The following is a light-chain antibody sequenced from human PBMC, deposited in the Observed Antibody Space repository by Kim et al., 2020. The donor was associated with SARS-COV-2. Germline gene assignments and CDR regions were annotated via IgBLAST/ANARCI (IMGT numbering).Light chain of an antibody. CDR1: LSVSNS. CDR3: QQSNNWPYT. Sequence: GETATLSRTASLSVSNSVAWYQQRPGQAPRLLIFGASTRATGIPARFSGGGYGTEFTLTITSLQSEDFAVYFCQQSNNWPYTFGQGTKLEI. V-gene: IGKV3-15*01. CDR2: GAS. J-gene: IGKJ2*01.